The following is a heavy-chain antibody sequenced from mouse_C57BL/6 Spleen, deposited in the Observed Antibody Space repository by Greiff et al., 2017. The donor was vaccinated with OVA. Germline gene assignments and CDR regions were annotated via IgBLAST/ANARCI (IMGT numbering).Heavy chain of an antibody. CDR2: INPSNGGT. J-gene: IGHJ4*01. CDR1: GYTFTSYW. V-gene: IGHV1-53*01. Sequence: QVQLQQPGTELVKPGASVKLSCKASGYTFTSYWMHWVKQRPGQGLEWIGNINPSNGGTNYNEKFKNKATLTVDKSSSTAYMQLSSLTSEDSAVYYCARSPWMRHAMDYWGQGTSVTVSS. CDR3: ARSPWMRHAMDY.